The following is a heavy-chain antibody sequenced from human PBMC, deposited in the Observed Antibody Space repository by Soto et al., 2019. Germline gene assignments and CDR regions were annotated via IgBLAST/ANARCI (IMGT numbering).Heavy chain of an antibody. J-gene: IGHJ4*02. Sequence: QVHLQESGPGLVKPSETLSLTCTVSGGSVSSDNYYWTWIRQPPGKGLEWIGHMYHSGSTNYNPSLKSRVTISVDTSKNRFSLKVTSVTAADTAIYYCARAYYDSWSGYFDYWGQGTLVTVSS. D-gene: IGHD3-3*01. CDR3: ARAYYDSWSGYFDY. CDR2: MYHSGST. CDR1: GGSVSSDNYY. V-gene: IGHV4-61*01.